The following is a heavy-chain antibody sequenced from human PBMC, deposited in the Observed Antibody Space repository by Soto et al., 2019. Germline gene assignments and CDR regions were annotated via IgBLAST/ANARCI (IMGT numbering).Heavy chain of an antibody. CDR2: IYHSGST. Sequence: LSLTCAVSGGSISSGGYSWSWIRQPPVKGLEWIGYIYHSGSTYYNPSLKSRVTISVDRSKNQFSLKLSSVTAADTAVYYCARALGYCSSTSCWLDYWGQGTLVTVSS. V-gene: IGHV4-30-2*01. CDR3: ARALGYCSSTSCWLDY. J-gene: IGHJ4*02. CDR1: GGSISSGGYS. D-gene: IGHD2-2*01.